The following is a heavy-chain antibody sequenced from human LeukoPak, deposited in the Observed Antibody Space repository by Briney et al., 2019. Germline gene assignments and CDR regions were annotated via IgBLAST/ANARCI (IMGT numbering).Heavy chain of an antibody. D-gene: IGHD2-15*01. CDR3: ARDAYCSGGSCYSG. CDR1: GGTFSSYD. Sequence: GSSVKVSCKASGGTFSSYDISWVRQAPGQGLEWMGRIVPIFGTANYAQKFQGRVTITTDESTSTAYMELSSLRSEDTAVYYCARDAYCSGGSCYSGWGQGTLVTVSS. J-gene: IGHJ4*02. CDR2: IVPIFGTA. V-gene: IGHV1-69*05.